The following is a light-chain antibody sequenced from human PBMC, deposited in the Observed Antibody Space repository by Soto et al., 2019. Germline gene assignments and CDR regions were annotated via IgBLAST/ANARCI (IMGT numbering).Light chain of an antibody. V-gene: IGKV3-15*01. CDR3: QQNNRWPHIT. J-gene: IGKJ5*01. CDR2: GAS. Sequence: EVVLTLSPAIVSVSPREGASLSCTVSENVRTKVGWYQQKAGQAPRLLIYGASTRATGVPDRFSGSGSGTQFTLTISRLQSEDSAVYFCQQNNRWPHITVGQGGRLEIK. CDR1: ENVRTK.